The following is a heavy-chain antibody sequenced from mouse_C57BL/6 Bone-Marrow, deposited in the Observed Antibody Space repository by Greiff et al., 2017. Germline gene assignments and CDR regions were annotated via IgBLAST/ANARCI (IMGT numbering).Heavy chain of an antibody. CDR2: ISSGGSYT. D-gene: IGHD1-1*01. J-gene: IGHJ4*01. CDR1: GFTFSSYG. V-gene: IGHV5-6*02. Sequence: EVKLVESGGDLVKPGGSLKLSCAASGFTFSSYGMSWVRQTPDKRLEWVATISSGGSYTYYPDSVKGRFTISRDNAKNTLYLQMSSLKSEDTAMXYCARRTTGYAMDYWGQGTSVTVSS. CDR3: ARRTTGYAMDY.